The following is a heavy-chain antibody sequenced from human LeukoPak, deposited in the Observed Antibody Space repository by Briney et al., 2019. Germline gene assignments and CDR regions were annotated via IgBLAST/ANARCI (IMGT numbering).Heavy chain of an antibody. CDR1: GFTFGKYW. J-gene: IGHJ3*02. CDR3: AKDLSHKYYYDSSGYYYVGDAFDI. D-gene: IGHD3-22*01. Sequence: GGSLRLSCVASGFTFGKYWMSWVRQAPGKGLEWVANIKLDGSEKNYVDSVKGRFTISRDNTKNSLYLQMNSLRVEDTAVYYCAKDLSHKYYYDSSGYYYVGDAFDIWGQGTMVTVPS. V-gene: IGHV3-7*03. CDR2: IKLDGSEK.